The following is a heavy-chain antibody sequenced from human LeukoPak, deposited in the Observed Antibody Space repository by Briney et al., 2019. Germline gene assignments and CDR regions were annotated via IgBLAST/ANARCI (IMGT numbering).Heavy chain of an antibody. V-gene: IGHV3-30-3*01. D-gene: IGHD2-2*02. CDR2: LSFDGDEK. J-gene: IGHJ4*02. Sequence: GGSLRLSCIASGFTFNTYSMHWVRQAPGKGLEWVAVLSFDGDEKHYADSVKGRFTISRDNSKNTLYLQMNSLRAEDTAVYYCAKDIPRSGYWGQGTLVTVSS. CDR1: GFTFNTYS. CDR3: AKDIPRSGY.